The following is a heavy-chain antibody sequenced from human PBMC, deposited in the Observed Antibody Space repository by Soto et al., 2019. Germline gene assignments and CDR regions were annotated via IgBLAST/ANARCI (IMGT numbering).Heavy chain of an antibody. J-gene: IGHJ4*02. CDR2: INSDGSRT. V-gene: IGHV3-74*03. CDR1: GFTFSNYW. Sequence: EVQLVESGGGLVQPGGSLRLSCVASGFTFSNYWMYWVRQAPGKGLVWVSRINSDGSRTEYADSVKGRFTISRDNAKNTLYLQMNSLRAEDMAVYYCARGPGHGGSYDEHWGQGTLVTVSS. CDR3: ARGPGHGGSYDEH. D-gene: IGHD1-26*01.